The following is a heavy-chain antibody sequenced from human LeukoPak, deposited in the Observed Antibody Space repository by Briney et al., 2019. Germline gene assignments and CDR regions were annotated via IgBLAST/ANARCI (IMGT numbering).Heavy chain of an antibody. CDR3: ARGRRYFDSSGYYYGY. CDR2: INPGGGST. CDR1: GYTPSIYY. J-gene: IGHJ4*02. D-gene: IGHD3-22*01. V-gene: IGHV1-46*01. Sequence: ASVKVSCKASGYTPSIYYMHWVRQAPGQGLEWMGIINPGGGSTSYAQRFQGRVTMTRDTSTSTVYMELSSLRSEDTAVYYCARGRRYFDSSGYYYGYWGQGTLATVSS.